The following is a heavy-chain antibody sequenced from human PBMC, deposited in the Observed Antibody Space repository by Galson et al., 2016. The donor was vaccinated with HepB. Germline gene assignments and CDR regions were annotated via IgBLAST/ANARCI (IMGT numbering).Heavy chain of an antibody. V-gene: IGHV3-15*07. D-gene: IGHD1/OR15-1a*01. CDR2: IKTEADGATT. Sequence: SLRLSCAASGFTFINAWMNWVRQAPGKGLEWVGRIKTEADGATTDLAVPVKGRFTISSDGSKSTVYLQMDRLKTEDTAVYYCTTGTGTADFWGQGSLVTVSS. CDR3: TTGTGTADF. J-gene: IGHJ4*02. CDR1: GFTFINAW.